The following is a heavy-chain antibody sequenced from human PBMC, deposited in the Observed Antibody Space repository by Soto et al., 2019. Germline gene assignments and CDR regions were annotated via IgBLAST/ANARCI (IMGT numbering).Heavy chain of an antibody. V-gene: IGHV3-23*01. CDR1: GFSFTNFA. Sequence: EVQLLESGGGLVQPGGSLRLSCAASGFSFTNFAMSWVRQAPGKGLEWVAGIGASGDITWYADSVKGRLSISRDNSKNTLYLQMSSLRAEDTAVYYCAKTVDTAMVGDNWFDPWGQGTLVTVSS. D-gene: IGHD5-18*01. CDR3: AKTVDTAMVGDNWFDP. J-gene: IGHJ5*02. CDR2: IGASGDIT.